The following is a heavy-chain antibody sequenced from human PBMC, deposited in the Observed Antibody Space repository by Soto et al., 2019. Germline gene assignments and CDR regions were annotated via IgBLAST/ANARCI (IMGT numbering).Heavy chain of an antibody. CDR3: AKGRGYCSSTSCYVGSDY. Sequence: EVQLLESGGGLVQPGGSLRLSCAASGFTFSSYAMSWVRQAPGKGLEWVSAISGSGGSTYYADSVKGRFTISRDNSKNTLYLQMNSLRAEDTAVYYCAKGRGYCSSTSCYVGSDYWGQGTLVTVCS. CDR1: GFTFSSYA. V-gene: IGHV3-23*01. CDR2: ISGSGGST. J-gene: IGHJ4*02. D-gene: IGHD2-2*01.